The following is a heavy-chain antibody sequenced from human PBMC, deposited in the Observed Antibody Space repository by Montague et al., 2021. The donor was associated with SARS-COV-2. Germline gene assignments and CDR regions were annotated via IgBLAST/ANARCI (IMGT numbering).Heavy chain of an antibody. J-gene: IGHJ4*02. D-gene: IGHD3-10*01. V-gene: IGHV4-34*01. CDR2: INHSGST. CDR3: ARGARQGYGFRLGSFDS. CDR1: GGSFSGYY. Sequence: SETLSLTCAVYGGSFSGYYWNWIRQSPGKGLEWIGEINHSGSTNYNPSLKSRVTMSVDMSKNQFSLKLSSVTAADTAVYYCARGARQGYGFRLGSFDSWGQGTLVTVSS.